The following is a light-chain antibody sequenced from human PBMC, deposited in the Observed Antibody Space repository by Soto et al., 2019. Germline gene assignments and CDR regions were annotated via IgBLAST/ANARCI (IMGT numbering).Light chain of an antibody. CDR2: AAS. J-gene: IGKJ2*01. Sequence: EIVLTQFPGTLSLSPGERATLSCRPSQSLSSSYLVWYQQKPGQAPRLLIYAASRRATGIPDRFSGSGSATEYTLTISRLEPEASEVYYCQQQGTFGQGTKLEIK. CDR3: QQQGT. CDR1: QSLSSSY. V-gene: IGKV3-20*01.